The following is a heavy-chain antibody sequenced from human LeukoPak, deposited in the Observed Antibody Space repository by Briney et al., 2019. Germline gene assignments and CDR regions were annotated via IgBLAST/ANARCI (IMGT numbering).Heavy chain of an antibody. J-gene: IGHJ3*02. Sequence: GGSLKLSCAASGFTFSGSAMHWVRQASGKGLEWVGRIGSKADSYATAYAASVKGRFSISRDGSKNAAYLQMNSLRAEDTAVYYCAKGGYYASSGSYAFDIWGQGTMVTVSS. D-gene: IGHD3-22*01. V-gene: IGHV3-73*01. CDR1: GFTFSGSA. CDR2: IGSKADSYAT. CDR3: AKGGYYASSGSYAFDI.